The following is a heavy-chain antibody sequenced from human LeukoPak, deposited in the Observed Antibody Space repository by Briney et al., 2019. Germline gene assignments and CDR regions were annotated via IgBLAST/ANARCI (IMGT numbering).Heavy chain of an antibody. Sequence: ASVKVSCKASGYTFTSYYMHWVRQAPGQGLEWMGIINPSGGSTSYAQKLQGRVTMTRDTSTSTVYMELSSLRSEDTAVYYCARALLLGNYMDVWGKGTTVTISS. D-gene: IGHD3-22*01. CDR2: INPSGGST. V-gene: IGHV1-46*01. J-gene: IGHJ6*03. CDR1: GYTFTSYY. CDR3: ARALLLGNYMDV.